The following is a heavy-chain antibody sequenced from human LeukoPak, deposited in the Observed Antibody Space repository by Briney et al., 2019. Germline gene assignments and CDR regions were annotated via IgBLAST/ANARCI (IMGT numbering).Heavy chain of an antibody. J-gene: IGHJ3*02. V-gene: IGHV3-74*01. CDR1: GFTFSSYW. Sequence: GGSLRLSCAASGFTFSSYWMHWVRQAPGKGLVWVSRIYSDGSGTSYAESVKGRFTISRDDAKNTLFLQMNSLTAEDTAVYYCATDRGHAFDIWGQGAMVTVS. D-gene: IGHD3-10*01. CDR2: IYSDGSGT. CDR3: ATDRGHAFDI.